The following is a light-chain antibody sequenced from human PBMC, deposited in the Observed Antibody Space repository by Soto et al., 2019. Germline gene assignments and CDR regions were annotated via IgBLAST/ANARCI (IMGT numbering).Light chain of an antibody. CDR1: SSNIGSNT. Sequence: QPVLTQPPSASGTPGQRVTISCSGSSSNIGSNTVNWYQQLPGTAPKLLIYNNNQRPSGVPDRFSGYKSGTLASLAISGLQSEDEADYYCAAWDDSLNGLVFGTGTKVTVL. CDR2: NNN. V-gene: IGLV1-44*01. J-gene: IGLJ1*01. CDR3: AAWDDSLNGLV.